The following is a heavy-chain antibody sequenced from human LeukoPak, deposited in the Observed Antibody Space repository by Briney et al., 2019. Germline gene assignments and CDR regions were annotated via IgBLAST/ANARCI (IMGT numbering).Heavy chain of an antibody. CDR1: GLTFSTYT. CDR3: ARGADYDILTGYMDV. Sequence: PGGSLILSCAASGLTFSTYTMNWVRQAPGKGLEWVSSISSSSIYIYYADSVKGRFTISRANAKNSLFLQMNSLRAEDTAVYYCARGADYDILTGYMDVWGKGTTVTVSS. CDR2: ISSSSIYI. D-gene: IGHD3-9*01. V-gene: IGHV3-21*01. J-gene: IGHJ6*03.